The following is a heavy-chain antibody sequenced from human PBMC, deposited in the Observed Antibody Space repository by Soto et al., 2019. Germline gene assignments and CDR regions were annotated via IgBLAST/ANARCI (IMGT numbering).Heavy chain of an antibody. J-gene: IGHJ5*02. CDR3: ARDGIAVAGRRNWFDP. Sequence: QVQLVESGGGVVQPGRSLRLSCAASGFTFSSYGMHWVRQAPGKGLEWVAVIWYDGSNKYYADSVKGRFTISRDNSKNTLYLKMNSLRAEDTAVYYCARDGIAVAGRRNWFDPWGQGTLVTVSS. CDR1: GFTFSSYG. D-gene: IGHD6-19*01. CDR2: IWYDGSNK. V-gene: IGHV3-33*01.